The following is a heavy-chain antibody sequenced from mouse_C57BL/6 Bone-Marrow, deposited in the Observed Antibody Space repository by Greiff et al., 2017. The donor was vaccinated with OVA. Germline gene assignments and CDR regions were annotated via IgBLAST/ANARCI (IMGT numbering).Heavy chain of an antibody. V-gene: IGHV5-12*01. Sequence: EVQRVESGGGLVQPGGSLKLSCAASGFTFSDYYMYWVRQTPEKRLEWVAYISNGGGSTYYPDTVKGRFTISRDNAKNTLYLQMSRLKSEDTAMYYCARQGPFRYFDVWGTGTTVTVSS. CDR1: GFTFSDYY. CDR3: ARQGPFRYFDV. CDR2: ISNGGGST. J-gene: IGHJ1*03.